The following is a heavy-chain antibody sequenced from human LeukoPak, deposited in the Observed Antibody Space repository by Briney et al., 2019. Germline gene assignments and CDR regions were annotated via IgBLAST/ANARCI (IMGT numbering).Heavy chain of an antibody. CDR2: INTNTGNP. J-gene: IGHJ4*02. D-gene: IGHD6-13*01. CDR1: GYIFTGYY. CDR3: ARGAPGQQLGHNFDY. V-gene: IGHV7-4-1*02. Sequence: ASVKVSCKASGYIFTGYYMHWVRQAPGQGLEWMGWINTNTGNPTYAQGFTGRFVFSLDTSVSTAYLQISSLKAEDTAVYYCARGAPGQQLGHNFDYWGQGTLVTVSS.